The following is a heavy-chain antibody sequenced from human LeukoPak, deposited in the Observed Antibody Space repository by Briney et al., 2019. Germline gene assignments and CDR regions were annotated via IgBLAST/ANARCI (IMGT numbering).Heavy chain of an antibody. CDR3: ARCSGSYCHFDY. CDR1: GYTFTSYG. D-gene: IGHD1-26*01. V-gene: IGHV1-18*01. Sequence: GASVKVSCKASGYTFTSYGISWVRQAPGQGLEWMGWISAYNGNTHYAQNLQGRMTVTTDTSTSTAYMELRSLRSDDTALYYCARCSGSYCHFDYWGQGTLVTVSS. CDR2: ISAYNGNT. J-gene: IGHJ4*02.